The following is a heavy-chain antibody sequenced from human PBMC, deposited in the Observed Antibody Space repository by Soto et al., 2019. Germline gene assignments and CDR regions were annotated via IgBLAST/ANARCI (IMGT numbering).Heavy chain of an antibody. J-gene: IGHJ4*02. V-gene: IGHV1-3*01. Sequence: ASVKVSCNASGYTFTSYAMHWVRQAPGQRLEWMGWINAGNGNTKYSQKFQGRVTITRDTSASTAYMELSSLRSEDTAVYYCARNHCSGGSCYPKDFDYWGQGTLVTVSS. CDR3: ARNHCSGGSCYPKDFDY. CDR2: INAGNGNT. CDR1: GYTFTSYA. D-gene: IGHD2-15*01.